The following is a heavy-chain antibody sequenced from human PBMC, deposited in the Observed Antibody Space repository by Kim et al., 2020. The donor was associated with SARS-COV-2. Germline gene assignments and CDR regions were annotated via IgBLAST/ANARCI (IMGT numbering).Heavy chain of an antibody. CDR2: GGST. V-gene: IGHV1-46*01. CDR3: ARAEMFDL. J-gene: IGHJ2*01. Sequence: GGSTSYAQKFQGRVTMTRDTSTSTVYMELRSLRSEDTAVYYCARAEMFDLWGRGTLVTVSS.